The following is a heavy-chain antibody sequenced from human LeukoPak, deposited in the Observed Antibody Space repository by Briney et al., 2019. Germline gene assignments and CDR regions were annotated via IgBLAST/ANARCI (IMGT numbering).Heavy chain of an antibody. Sequence: ASVKVSCKASGYTFTGYYMHWVRQAPGQGLEWMGRINPNSGGTNYAQKFQGRVTMTRDTSISTAYMELSRLRSDDTAVYYCARARQGFWTEWSDWGQGTLVTVSS. D-gene: IGHD3/OR15-3a*01. CDR1: GYTFTGYY. CDR3: ARARQGFWTEWSD. V-gene: IGHV1-2*06. CDR2: INPNSGGT. J-gene: IGHJ4*02.